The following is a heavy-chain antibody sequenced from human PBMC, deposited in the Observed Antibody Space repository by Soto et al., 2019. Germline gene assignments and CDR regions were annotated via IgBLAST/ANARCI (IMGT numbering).Heavy chain of an antibody. D-gene: IGHD4-17*01. CDR1: GGSISSGGYS. Sequence: SETLSLTCAVSGGSISSGGYSWSWIRQPPGKGLEWIGYIYHSGSTNYNPSLKSRVTISVDTSKNQFSLKLSSVTAADTAVYYCARAMTTVTTIDYWGQGILVTVSS. V-gene: IGHV4-30-2*01. CDR2: IYHSGST. CDR3: ARAMTTVTTIDY. J-gene: IGHJ4*02.